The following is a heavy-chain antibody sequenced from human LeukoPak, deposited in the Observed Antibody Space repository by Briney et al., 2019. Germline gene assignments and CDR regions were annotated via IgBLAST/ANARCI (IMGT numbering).Heavy chain of an antibody. CDR2: FYTSGST. V-gene: IGHV4-4*07. D-gene: IGHD5-18*01. CDR3: ARVRRMVSYFDL. J-gene: IGHJ2*01. CDR1: GGSISSYY. Sequence: SETLSLTCTVSGGSISSYYWSWIRQPAGKGLEWIGRFYTSGSTNYNPSLKSRVTMSVDTSKNQFSLKLSSVTAADTAVYYCARVRRMVSYFDLWGRGTLVTVSS.